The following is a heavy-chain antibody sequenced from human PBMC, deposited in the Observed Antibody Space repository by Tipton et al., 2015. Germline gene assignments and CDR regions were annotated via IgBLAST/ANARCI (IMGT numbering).Heavy chain of an antibody. CDR2: IDGSGGST. CDR3: ARVNVHYGYYYYGMDV. V-gene: IGHV3-23*01. Sequence: SLRLSCAASGFTFSNYAMTWVRQAPGKGLEWVSAIDGSGGSTDYADSVKGRFTISRDNSNNTLYLQMNSLGAEDTAVYYCARVNVHYGYYYYGMDVWGQGTTVTVSS. J-gene: IGHJ6*02. D-gene: IGHD4-17*01. CDR1: GFTFSNYA.